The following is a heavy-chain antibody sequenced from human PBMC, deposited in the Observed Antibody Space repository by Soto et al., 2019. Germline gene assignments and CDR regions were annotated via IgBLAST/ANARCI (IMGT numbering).Heavy chain of an antibody. J-gene: IGHJ6*02. Sequence: QVQLQESGPGLVKPSGTLYLTCAVFGGSISSSNWWSWVRQPPGKGLEWIGEIYHSGSTNYNPSLKSRVTISVDKSKNQFSLRLTSVTAADTAVYYCARVSGSYYYGMDVWGQWTTVTVSS. CDR3: ARVSGSYYYGMDV. V-gene: IGHV4-4*02. CDR2: IYHSGST. CDR1: GGSISSSNW. D-gene: IGHD1-26*01.